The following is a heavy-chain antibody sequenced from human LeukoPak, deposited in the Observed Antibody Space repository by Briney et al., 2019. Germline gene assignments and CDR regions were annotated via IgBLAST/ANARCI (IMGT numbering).Heavy chain of an antibody. CDR2: IVPIFGTA. CDR1: GGTFSSYA. Sequence: ASVKVSCNASGGTFSSYAISWVRQAPGQGLEWMGGIVPIFGTANYAQKFQGRVTITADESTSTAYMELSSLRSEDTAVYYCARTKYQLPPGGMNYYYYYMDVWGKGTTVTVSS. D-gene: IGHD2-2*01. CDR3: ARTKYQLPPGGMNYYYYYMDV. V-gene: IGHV1-69*13. J-gene: IGHJ6*03.